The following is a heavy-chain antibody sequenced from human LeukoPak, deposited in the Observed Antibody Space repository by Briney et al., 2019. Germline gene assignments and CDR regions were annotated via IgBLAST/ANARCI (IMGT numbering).Heavy chain of an antibody. J-gene: IGHJ4*02. Sequence: GGSLRLSCAASGFTFSSYSMNWVRQAPGKGLEWVSSISSSSSYIYYADSVKGRFTISRDNAKNSLYLQMNSLRAEDTAVYYCARDRDTVLAGYFFDYWGQGTLVTVSS. CDR3: ARDRDTVLAGYFFDY. CDR2: ISSSSSYI. CDR1: GFTFSSYS. D-gene: IGHD5-18*01. V-gene: IGHV3-21*06.